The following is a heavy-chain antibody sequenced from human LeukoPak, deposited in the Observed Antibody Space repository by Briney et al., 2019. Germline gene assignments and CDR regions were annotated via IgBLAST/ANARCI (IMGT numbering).Heavy chain of an antibody. CDR1: GFIFRDFS. CDR3: ARPRGCGSSRRNNFDY. CDR2: MNEYGSEI. D-gene: IGHD2-2*01. J-gene: IGHJ4*02. V-gene: IGHV3-7*01. Sequence: GGSLRLSCSVSGFIFRDFSMSWVRQAPGKGLEWVAKMNEYGSEIFYVDSVKGRFTISRDNGKNSLYLQMNRLRAEDTAVYYCARPRGCGSSRRNNFDYWGQGTLVTVSS.